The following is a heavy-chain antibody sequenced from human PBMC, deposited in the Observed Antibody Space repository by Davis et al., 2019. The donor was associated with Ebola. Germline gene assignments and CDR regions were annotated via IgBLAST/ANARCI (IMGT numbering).Heavy chain of an antibody. D-gene: IGHD3-9*01. CDR2: IYPGDSDT. CDR3: ARLGYYDILTGNYGMDV. Sequence: KVSCKDSGYSFTSYWIGWVRQMPGKGLEWMGIIYPGDSDTRYSPSFQGQVTISADKSISTAYLQWSSLKASDTAMYYCARLGYYDILTGNYGMDVWGQGTTVTVSS. V-gene: IGHV5-51*01. CDR1: GYSFTSYW. J-gene: IGHJ6*02.